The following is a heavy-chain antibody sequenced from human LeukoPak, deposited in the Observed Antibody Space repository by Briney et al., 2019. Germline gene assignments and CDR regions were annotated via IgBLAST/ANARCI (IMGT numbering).Heavy chain of an antibody. V-gene: IGHV4-61*01. J-gene: IGHJ4*02. CDR2: IYYSGST. CDR1: GGSVSSGSYY. CDR3: ASTRYSYGYQVPFDY. D-gene: IGHD5-18*01. Sequence: SETLSLTCTVSGGSVSSGSYYWSWIRQPPGKGLEWIGYIYYSGSTNYNPSLKSRVTISVDTSKNQFSLKLSSVTAADTAVYYCASTRYSYGYQVPFDYWGQGTLVTVSS.